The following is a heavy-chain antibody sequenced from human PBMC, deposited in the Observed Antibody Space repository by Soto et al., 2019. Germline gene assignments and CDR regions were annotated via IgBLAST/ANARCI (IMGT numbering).Heavy chain of an antibody. D-gene: IGHD6-13*01. J-gene: IGHJ4*02. Sequence: QVQLVQSGAEVKKPGASVKVSCKASGYTFTSYGISWVRQAPGQGLEWMGWISGYNGNTNYAQKLQGRVTMTTDTSTSTAYMELRSLRSDDTAIYYCTRAPSVGSRWYAYYFDYWGQGTLVTVSS. CDR2: ISGYNGNT. CDR3: TRAPSVGSRWYAYYFDY. CDR1: GYTFTSYG. V-gene: IGHV1-18*01.